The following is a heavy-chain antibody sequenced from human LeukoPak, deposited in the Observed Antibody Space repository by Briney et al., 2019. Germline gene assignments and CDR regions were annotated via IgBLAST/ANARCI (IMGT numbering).Heavy chain of an antibody. CDR1: GLTLSNAW. J-gene: IGHJ1*01. V-gene: IGHV3-15*01. Sequence: GGSHRLSCAASGLTLSNAWMRWVRQARGGGLECVGRIKSKTDGGTPDFGAAVKRRFTISRDDSKNTLNLQMNSMKTEDTAVYYCTARYCRSTSCYGEYFQRWGQGTLVTVSS. D-gene: IGHD2-2*01. CDR2: IKSKTDGGTP. CDR3: TARYCRSTSCYGEYFQR.